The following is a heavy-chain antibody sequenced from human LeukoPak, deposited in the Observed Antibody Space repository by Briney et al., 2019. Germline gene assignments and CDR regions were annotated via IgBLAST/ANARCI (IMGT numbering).Heavy chain of an antibody. J-gene: IGHJ4*02. V-gene: IGHV3-23*01. CDR3: AKDSRHLSSTRGGLKESRGGFSDY. CDR1: RFIFSTYA. Sequence: PGGSLRLSCAASRFIFSTYATSWVRQAPGKGLEWVSTISGSGGGTYFADSVKGRFTISRDNSKNTLYLQMNNLRADDTAVYYCAKDSRHLSSTRGGLKESRGGFSDYWGQGTLVTVSS. D-gene: IGHD6-13*01. CDR2: ISGSGGGT.